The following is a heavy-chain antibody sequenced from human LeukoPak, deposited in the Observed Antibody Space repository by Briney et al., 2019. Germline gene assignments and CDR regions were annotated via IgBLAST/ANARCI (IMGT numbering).Heavy chain of an antibody. CDR1: GITFSSYG. Sequence: GGSLRLSCAASGITFSSYGMSWVRQAPGKGLEWVSSISSTGGTTYYADSVKGRFTISRDNSKNTLYLQMNSLRAEDTAVYYCAELGITMIGGVWGKGTTVTISS. CDR3: AELGITMIGGV. CDR2: ISSTGGTT. D-gene: IGHD3-10*02. V-gene: IGHV3-23*01. J-gene: IGHJ6*04.